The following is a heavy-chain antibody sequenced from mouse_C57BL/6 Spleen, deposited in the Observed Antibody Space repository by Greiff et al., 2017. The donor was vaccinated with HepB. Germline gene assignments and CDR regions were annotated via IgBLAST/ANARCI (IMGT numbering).Heavy chain of an antibody. CDR1: GYAFSSSW. V-gene: IGHV1-82*01. CDR3: AREGLRLFAY. CDR2: IYPGDGDT. Sequence: QVQLKQSGPELVKPGASVKISCKASGYAFSSSWMNWVKQRPGKGLEWIGRIYPGDGDTNYNGKFKGKATLTADKSSSTAYMQLSSLTSEDSAVYFCAREGLRLFAYWGQGTLVTVSA. J-gene: IGHJ3*01. D-gene: IGHD2-4*01.